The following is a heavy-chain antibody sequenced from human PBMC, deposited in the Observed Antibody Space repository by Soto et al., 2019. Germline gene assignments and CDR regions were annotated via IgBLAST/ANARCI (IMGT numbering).Heavy chain of an antibody. CDR2: ISTYNGNT. Sequence: QVQLVQSGAEVKKPGASVKVSCKASGYTFTSYGISWVRQAPGQGLEWMGWISTYNGNTNYAQKLQGRVTMTTDTSTNTAYMELRSLRSDDTAVYYCARVASPGYCSGISCYTDYWGQGTLVTVSS. D-gene: IGHD2-2*02. J-gene: IGHJ4*02. CDR1: GYTFTSYG. V-gene: IGHV1-18*01. CDR3: ARVASPGYCSGISCYTDY.